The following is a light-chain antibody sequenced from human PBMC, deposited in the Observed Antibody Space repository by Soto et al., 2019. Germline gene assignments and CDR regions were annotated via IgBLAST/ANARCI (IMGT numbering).Light chain of an antibody. CDR3: SSYAGSNNYP. V-gene: IGLV2-8*01. CDR2: EVS. CDR1: SSDVGGYNY. J-gene: IGLJ1*01. Sequence: QSALTQPPSASGSPGQSVTISCTGTSSDVGGYNYVSWYQQLPGKAPKLMIYEVSKRPSGVPDRFSGSKSGNTASLTVSGLQAEDEADYYCSSYAGSNNYPFGTGTKLTVL.